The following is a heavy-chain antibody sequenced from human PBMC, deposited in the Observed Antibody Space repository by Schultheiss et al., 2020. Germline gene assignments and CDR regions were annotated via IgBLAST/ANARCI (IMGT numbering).Heavy chain of an antibody. J-gene: IGHJ4*03. CDR1: GNSFTSSW. CDR3: ARGDFFSL. Sequence: GGSLRLSCKDPGNSFTSSWIGWVRQMPGKGLEWMGIIYPGDSDTRYSPSFQGQVTMSADKSINTAYLQWSSLEASDTAIYYCARGDFFSLWGQGTLVTLSS. V-gene: IGHV5-51*01. D-gene: IGHD3-16*01. CDR2: IYPGDSDT.